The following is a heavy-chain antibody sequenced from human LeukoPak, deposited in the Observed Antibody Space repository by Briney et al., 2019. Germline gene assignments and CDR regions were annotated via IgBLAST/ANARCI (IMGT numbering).Heavy chain of an antibody. D-gene: IGHD6-19*01. Sequence: GGSLRLSCAASGFTFSSYWMSWVRQAPGKGLEWVADIKQDGGAKYYVHTVKGRFIISRQNDNNSLYLQMNSLRADDTAGYYCATFIAVAVEFYFDYWGQGTLVTVSS. CDR3: ATFIAVAVEFYFDY. CDR2: IKQDGGAK. J-gene: IGHJ4*02. V-gene: IGHV3-7*03. CDR1: GFTFSSYW.